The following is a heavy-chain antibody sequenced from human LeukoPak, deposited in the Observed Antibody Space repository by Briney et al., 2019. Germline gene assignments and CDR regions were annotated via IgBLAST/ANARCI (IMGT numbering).Heavy chain of an antibody. D-gene: IGHD2-8*01. CDR3: AGRQWGQYYFDY. Sequence: PSQTLSLTCTVSGGSISSGDFYWSWIRQPPGQGLEWIAYIYNSGSTYYNPSLKSRVTLSLDTSKNQFSLKLSSVTAADTAVYYCAGRQWGQYYFDYWGQGTLVTVSS. CDR2: IYNSGST. CDR1: GGSISSGDFY. J-gene: IGHJ4*02. V-gene: IGHV4-30-4*08.